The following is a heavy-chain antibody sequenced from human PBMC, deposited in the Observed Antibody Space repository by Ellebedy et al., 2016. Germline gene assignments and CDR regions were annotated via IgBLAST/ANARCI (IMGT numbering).Heavy chain of an antibody. CDR2: INAGNGDT. J-gene: IGHJ4*02. D-gene: IGHD1-14*01. CDR3: ARERVTGYFDY. Sequence: SSVKVSCKASGYTFTSYAMHWVRQAPGQRLEWMGRINAGNGDTKYSQKFQGRVTITRDTSASTAYMELSSLRSEDTAVYYCARERVTGYFDYWGQGTLVTVSS. V-gene: IGHV1-3*01. CDR1: GYTFTSYA.